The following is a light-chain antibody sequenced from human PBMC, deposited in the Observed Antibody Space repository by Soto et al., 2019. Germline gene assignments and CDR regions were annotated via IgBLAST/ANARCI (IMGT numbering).Light chain of an antibody. CDR3: QQHGASPPIT. Sequence: EIMLTQSPGTLSLSPGERATLSCRASQSVSSYYLAWYQQKPGQAPRLLIYGASSRATGIPDRFSGSGSGTDYTLTISRLEPEDFTVYYCQQHGASPPITFGQGTRLEIK. V-gene: IGKV3-20*01. CDR1: QSVSSYY. CDR2: GAS. J-gene: IGKJ5*01.